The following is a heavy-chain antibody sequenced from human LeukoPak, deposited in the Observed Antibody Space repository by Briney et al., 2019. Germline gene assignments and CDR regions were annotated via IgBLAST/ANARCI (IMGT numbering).Heavy chain of an antibody. CDR2: ISGSGGST. V-gene: IGHV3-23*01. D-gene: IGHD3-22*01. CDR3: AKSSHYYDSSGYS. CDR1: EFTFSGYA. Sequence: GGSLRLSCAASEFTFSGYAMSWVRQAPGKGLEWVSAISGSGGSTYYADSVKGRFTISRDNSKNTLYLQMNSLRAEDTAVYYCAKSSHYYDSSGYSWGQGTLVTVSS. J-gene: IGHJ5*02.